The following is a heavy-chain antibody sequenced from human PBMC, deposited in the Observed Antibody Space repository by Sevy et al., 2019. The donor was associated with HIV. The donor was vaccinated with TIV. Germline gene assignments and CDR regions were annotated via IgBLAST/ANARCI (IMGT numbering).Heavy chain of an antibody. CDR1: GYTFTSYG. V-gene: IGHV1-18*04. CDR3: ARYDYVWGSYRPDY. CDR2: ISAYNGNT. D-gene: IGHD3-16*02. Sequence: ASVKVSCKASGYTFTSYGISWVRQAPGQGLEWMGWISAYNGNTNYAQKLQGRVTMTTDTSTSTAYMELRSLRSDDTAMYYCARYDYVWGSYRPDYWGQGTLVTVSS. J-gene: IGHJ4*02.